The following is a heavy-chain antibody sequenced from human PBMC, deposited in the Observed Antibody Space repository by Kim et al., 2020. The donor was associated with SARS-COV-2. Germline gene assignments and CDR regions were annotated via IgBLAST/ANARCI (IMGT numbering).Heavy chain of an antibody. CDR3: ARGHVAD. D-gene: IGHD5-12*01. CDR2: IAPSGAT. CDR1: GFTFNSHD. V-gene: IGHV3-23*01. Sequence: GGSLRLSCAASGFTFNSHDMSWFRQAPEKGLEWISYIAPSGATFYADSVKGRFTISGDTSKNTVSLQMNSLRAEDTAVYYCARGHVADWGQGTLGPVSS. J-gene: IGHJ1*01.